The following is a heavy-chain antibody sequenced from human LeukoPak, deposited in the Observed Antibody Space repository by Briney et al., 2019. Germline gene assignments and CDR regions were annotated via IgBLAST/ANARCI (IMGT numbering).Heavy chain of an antibody. V-gene: IGHV3-30*18. D-gene: IGHD3-10*01. CDR3: AKDGEVSWFGPESY. J-gene: IGHJ4*02. CDR1: GFTFSSYG. CDR2: ISLDGSNK. Sequence: GGSLRLSCAASGFTFSSYGMHWVRQAPGKGLEWVALISLDGSNKDYAESVKGRFTISRDSSKNTLYLQMNSLRAEDTAVYYCAKDGEVSWFGPESYWGQGTLVAVS.